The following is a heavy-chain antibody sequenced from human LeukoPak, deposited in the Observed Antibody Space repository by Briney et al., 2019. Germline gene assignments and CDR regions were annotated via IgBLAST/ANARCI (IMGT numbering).Heavy chain of an antibody. J-gene: IGHJ6*03. CDR3: AKDAQWELKLYYYYMDV. Sequence: PGGSLRLSCAASGFTFSSYAIHWVRQAPGKGLEWVAFISYDGSNKYYADSVKGRFTISRDNSKNTLYLQMNSLRAEDTAVYYCAKDAQWELKLYYYYMDVWGKGTTVTVSS. CDR1: GFTFSSYA. V-gene: IGHV3-30-3*01. D-gene: IGHD1-26*01. CDR2: ISYDGSNK.